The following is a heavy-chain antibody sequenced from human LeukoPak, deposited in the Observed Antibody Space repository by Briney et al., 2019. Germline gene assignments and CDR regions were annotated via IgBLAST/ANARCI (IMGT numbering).Heavy chain of an antibody. CDR3: AKEYCGGDCYYFDY. J-gene: IGHJ4*02. CDR2: ISYDGSNK. V-gene: IGHV3-30*18. D-gene: IGHD2-21*02. Sequence: GGSLRLSCAASGFTFSSYGMHWVRQAPGKGLEWVAGISYDGSNKYYADSVKGRFTISRDNSKNTLYLQMNSLRAEDTAVYYCAKEYCGGDCYYFDYWGQGTLVTVSS. CDR1: GFTFSSYG.